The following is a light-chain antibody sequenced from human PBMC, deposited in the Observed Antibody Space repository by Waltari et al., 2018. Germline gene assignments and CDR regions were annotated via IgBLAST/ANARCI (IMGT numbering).Light chain of an antibody. Sequence: DIQMTQSPSTLSASVGDRVTITCRASQSIGGWLAVYQQKPGKAPNLLIFKASFLEGGVPSRFSGSGSGTDFTHTISSLQPDDFATYYCQQYQTYPLTFGLGTKLEI. CDR3: QQYQTYPLT. CDR2: KAS. J-gene: IGKJ2*01. V-gene: IGKV1-5*03. CDR1: QSIGGW.